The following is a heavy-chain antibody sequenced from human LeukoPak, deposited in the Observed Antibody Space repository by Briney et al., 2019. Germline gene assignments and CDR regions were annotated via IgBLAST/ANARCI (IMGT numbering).Heavy chain of an antibody. Sequence: SASGPALVKPTQTLTLTCTFSGFSLSTSGMCVSWIRQPPGKALEWLARIDWDDDKYYSTSLKTRLTISKDTSKNQVVLTMTNMDPVDTATYYCARVRVIISGDSYYYYMDVWGKGTTVTVSS. CDR3: ARVRVIISGDSYYYYMDV. CDR2: IDWDDDK. CDR1: GFSLSTSGMC. V-gene: IGHV2-70*11. D-gene: IGHD2-21*01. J-gene: IGHJ6*03.